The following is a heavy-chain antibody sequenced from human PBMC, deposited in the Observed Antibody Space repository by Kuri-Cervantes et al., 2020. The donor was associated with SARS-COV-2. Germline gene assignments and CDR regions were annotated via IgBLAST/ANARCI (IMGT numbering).Heavy chain of an antibody. D-gene: IGHD2-2*01. J-gene: IGHJ6*02. V-gene: IGHV3-23*01. CDR2: ISGSGETI. CDR3: ALEIMPFFGMDV. Sequence: GESLKISCAASGFTFRSYAMTWVRQAPGKGLEWVSVISGSGETIHYADSVQGRFTISRDNSKKMLYLQMKSLRAEDTATYYCALEIMPFFGMDVWGQGTTVTVSS. CDR1: GFTFRSYA.